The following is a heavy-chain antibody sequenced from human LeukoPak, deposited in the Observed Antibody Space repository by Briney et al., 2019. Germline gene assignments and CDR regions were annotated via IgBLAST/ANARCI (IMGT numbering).Heavy chain of an antibody. CDR3: ARENIVTPPDY. V-gene: IGHV4-59*01. CDR1: GGSISSYY. CDR2: IYYSGST. J-gene: IGHJ4*02. D-gene: IGHD2/OR15-2a*01. Sequence: PSETLSLTCTVSGGSISSYYWSWIRQPPGKGLEWIGYIYYSGSTNYNPSLKSRVTISVDTSKNQFSLKLSSVTAADTAVYYCARENIVTPPDYWGRGTLVTVSS.